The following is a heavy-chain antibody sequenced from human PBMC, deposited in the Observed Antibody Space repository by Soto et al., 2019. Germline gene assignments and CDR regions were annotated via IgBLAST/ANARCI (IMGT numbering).Heavy chain of an antibody. Sequence: ASVKVSCKASGYTFTSYGISGVRQAPGQGLEWMGWISAYNGNTNYAQKLQGRVTMTTDTSTSTAYMELRSLRSDDTAVYYCARVRDGPTYGSSWSDFDYWGQGTLVTVSS. CDR3: ARVRDGPTYGSSWSDFDY. V-gene: IGHV1-18*04. CDR1: GYTFTSYG. D-gene: IGHD6-13*01. CDR2: ISAYNGNT. J-gene: IGHJ4*02.